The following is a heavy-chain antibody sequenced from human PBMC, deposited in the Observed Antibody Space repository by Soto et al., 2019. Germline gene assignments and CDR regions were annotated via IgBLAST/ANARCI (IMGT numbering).Heavy chain of an antibody. CDR2: INPNSGGT. Sequence: DSGNVCYKASGYAVTGYYMHLVRQAPGQGLEWMGWINPNSGGTNYAQKFHGRVTMTRDTSISTAYMELSRLRSYDTAVYYCARSEQSIPDYWGQGTLVTVSS. CDR1: GYAVTGYY. D-gene: IGHD1-1*01. CDR3: ARSEQSIPDY. J-gene: IGHJ4*02. V-gene: IGHV1-2*02.